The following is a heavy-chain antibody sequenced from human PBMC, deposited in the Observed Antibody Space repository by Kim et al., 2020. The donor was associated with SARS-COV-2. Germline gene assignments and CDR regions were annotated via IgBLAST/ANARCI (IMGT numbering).Heavy chain of an antibody. CDR3: ARPGYCSSTSCYYPDPDY. Sequence: GGSLRLSCAASGFTFSSYSMNWVRQAPGKGLEWVSSISSSSSYIYYADSVKGRFTISRDNAKNSLYLQMNSLRAEDTAVYYCARPGYCSSTSCYYPDPDYWGQGTLVTVSS. CDR1: GFTFSSYS. V-gene: IGHV3-21*01. J-gene: IGHJ4*02. CDR2: ISSSSSYI. D-gene: IGHD2-2*01.